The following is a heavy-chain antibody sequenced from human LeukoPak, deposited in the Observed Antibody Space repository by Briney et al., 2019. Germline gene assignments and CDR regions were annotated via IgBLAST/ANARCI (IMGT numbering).Heavy chain of an antibody. CDR2: ISGSGGST. Sequence: GGSLRLSCAASGFTFSSYAMSWVRQAPGKGLEWVSAISGSGGSTYYADSVKGRSTISRDNSKNTLYLQMNSLRAEDTAVYYCAKDRQTYYYGSGSYFPGYWGQGTLVTVSS. CDR3: AKDRQTYYYGSGSYFPGY. CDR1: GFTFSSYA. D-gene: IGHD3-10*01. J-gene: IGHJ4*02. V-gene: IGHV3-23*01.